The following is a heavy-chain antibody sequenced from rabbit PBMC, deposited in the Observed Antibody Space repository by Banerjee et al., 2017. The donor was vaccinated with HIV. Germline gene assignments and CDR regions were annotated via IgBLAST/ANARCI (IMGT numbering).Heavy chain of an antibody. V-gene: IGHV1S45*01. CDR1: GFSFSNKYV. Sequence: QEQLEESGGDLVKPEGSLTLTCTASGFSFSNKYVMCWVRQAPGKGLEWIACIDVGKSGTTYYASWAKGRFTISKTSSTTVTLQMTSLTVADTATYFCARDSAGREDFNLWGPGTLVTVS. CDR3: ARDSAGREDFNL. D-gene: IGHD4-2*01. CDR2: IDVGKSGTT. J-gene: IGHJ4*01.